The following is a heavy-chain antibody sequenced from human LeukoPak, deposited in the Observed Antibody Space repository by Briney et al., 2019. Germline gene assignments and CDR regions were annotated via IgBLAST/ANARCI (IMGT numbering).Heavy chain of an antibody. CDR1: GYTLTELS. V-gene: IGHV1-24*01. J-gene: IGHJ5*02. D-gene: IGHD3-3*01. CDR3: ARREYDFWSGYFGNNWFDP. Sequence: ASVKVSCKVSGYTLTELSMHWVRQAPGKRLEWMGGFDPEDGETIYAQKFQGRVTMTEDTSTDTAYMELSSLRSEDTAVYYCARREYDFWSGYFGNNWFDPWGQGTLVTVSS. CDR2: FDPEDGET.